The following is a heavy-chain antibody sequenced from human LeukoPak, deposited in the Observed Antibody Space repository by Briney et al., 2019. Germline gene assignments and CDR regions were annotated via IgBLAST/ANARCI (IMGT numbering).Heavy chain of an antibody. V-gene: IGHV3-23*01. CDR2: VSGSGGTT. D-gene: IGHD1-26*01. Sequence: TGGSLRLSCAASGFTFATYAMSWVRQAPGKGLECVSGVSGSGGTTYYADSVKGRFTISRDNSKNTLYLQMNSLRADGTAMYYCAKDLKWDLTDGFDYWGQGTLVTVSS. CDR3: AKDLKWDLTDGFDY. J-gene: IGHJ4*02. CDR1: GFTFATYA.